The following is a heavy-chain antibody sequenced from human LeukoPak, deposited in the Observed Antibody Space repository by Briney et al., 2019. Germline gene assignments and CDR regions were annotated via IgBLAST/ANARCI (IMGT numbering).Heavy chain of an antibody. V-gene: IGHV3-23*01. D-gene: IGHD1-26*01. CDR3: AKHSGRYYSYYLDV. J-gene: IGHJ6*03. CDR2: ISGSGGST. CDR1: GFTFSSYA. Sequence: GGSLRLSCAASGFTFSSYAMSWVRQAPGKGLEWVSAISGSGGSTYYADSVKGRFTISRDNSKNTLYLQMNTLRAEDTAVYYCAKHSGRYYSYYLDVWGKGTTVTVSS.